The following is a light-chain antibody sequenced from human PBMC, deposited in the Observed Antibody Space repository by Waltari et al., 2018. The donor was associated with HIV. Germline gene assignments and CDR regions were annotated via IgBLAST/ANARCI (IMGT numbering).Light chain of an antibody. CDR1: SGINVGTYR. CDR2: YRSDSDK. CDR3: MIWHSSAWV. J-gene: IGLJ3*02. Sequence: QAVLTQPASLSASPGASASLTCTLRSGINVGTYRIYWYQQKPGSPPRYLLRYRSDSDKEQGAGVPSRFAVSKVASANAGILLISGLQSEDEADYYCMIWHSSAWVFGGGTKLTVL. V-gene: IGLV5-45*01.